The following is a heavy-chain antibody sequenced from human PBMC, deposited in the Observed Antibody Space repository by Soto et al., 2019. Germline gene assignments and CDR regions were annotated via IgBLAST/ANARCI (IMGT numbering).Heavy chain of an antibody. D-gene: IGHD2-15*01. CDR2: TGSGTGPG. CDR3: ARRDSGGFYRYFDS. J-gene: IGHJ4*02. Sequence: QVQLVQSGAEVKKPGSSVKVSCKAPGGTFSTNPISWVRQAPGQGLEWMGGTGSGTGPGNHAQKFQGRLTITVDKYTSTVYMELSSLSSEDTAVYYCARRDSGGFYRYFDSWGQGTLVTVSS. CDR1: GGTFSTNP. V-gene: IGHV1-69*06.